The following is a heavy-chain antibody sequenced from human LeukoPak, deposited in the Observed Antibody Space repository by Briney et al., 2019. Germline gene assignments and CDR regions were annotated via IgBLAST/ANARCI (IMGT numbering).Heavy chain of an antibody. Sequence: SETLSLTCAVYGGSFSGYYWSWIRQPPGKGLEWIGEINHSGSTNCNPSLKSRVTISVDTSKNQFSLKLSSVTAADTAVYYCARGRSIAAAGTPYFDYWGQGTLVTVSS. CDR3: ARGRSIAAAGTPYFDY. D-gene: IGHD6-13*01. J-gene: IGHJ4*02. CDR1: GGSFSGYY. CDR2: INHSGST. V-gene: IGHV4-34*01.